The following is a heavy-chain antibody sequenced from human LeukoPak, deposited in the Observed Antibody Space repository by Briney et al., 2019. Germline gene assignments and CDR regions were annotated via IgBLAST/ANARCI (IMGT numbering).Heavy chain of an antibody. V-gene: IGHV3-7*01. CDR1: GFTFSSYS. D-gene: IGHD1-1*01. Sequence: GGSLRLSCEASGFTFSSYSMNWVRQAPGKGLEWVANIKQDGSEKHYVDSVRGRFTISRDNAKNSLDLQMNSLRAEDTAVYYCARVWAGNDAELTFDPWGQGTLVTVSS. CDR3: ARVWAGNDAELTFDP. CDR2: IKQDGSEK. J-gene: IGHJ5*02.